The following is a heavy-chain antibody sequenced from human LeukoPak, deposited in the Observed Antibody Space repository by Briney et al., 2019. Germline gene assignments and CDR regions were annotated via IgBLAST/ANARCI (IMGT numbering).Heavy chain of an antibody. D-gene: IGHD3-3*01. V-gene: IGHV3-23*01. CDR2: ISGSGRNT. CDR1: GFTFSRYA. CDR3: AKDGSGTESPI. J-gene: IGHJ4*02. Sequence: GGSLRLSCAASGFTFSRYAMTWVRQAPGKGLEWVSTISGSGRNTFYADSVKGRFTISRDNSKNTLHLQTNSLRADDTAVYYCAKDGSGTESPIWGQGTLVTVSS.